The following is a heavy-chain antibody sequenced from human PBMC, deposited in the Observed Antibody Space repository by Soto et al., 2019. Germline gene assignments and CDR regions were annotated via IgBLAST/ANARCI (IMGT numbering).Heavy chain of an antibody. CDR2: IFSNYEK. Sequence: HVTLKESGPVLVKPTETLTLTCTVSGFSLSNGKVGVSWIRQPPGKALEWLAHIFSNYEKSYRTSLKSRPTISEDTSKSQVVLTMTNVDPVDTATYYCARILFGRSVAGGYFYMDVWGKGTTVTVSS. CDR1: GFSLSNGKVG. D-gene: IGHD6-19*01. V-gene: IGHV2-26*01. J-gene: IGHJ6*03. CDR3: ARILFGRSVAGGYFYMDV.